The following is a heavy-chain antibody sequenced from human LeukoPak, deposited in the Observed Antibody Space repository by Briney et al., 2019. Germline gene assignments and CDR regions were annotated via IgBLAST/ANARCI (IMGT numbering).Heavy chain of an antibody. CDR2: IYYSGST. Sequence: SETLSLTCTVSGGSISSYYWSWIRQPPGKGLEWIGYIYYSGSTNYNPSLKSRVTISVDTSKNQFSLKLGSVTAADTAVYYCASSQIGVRGVILFDYWGQGTLVTVSS. V-gene: IGHV4-59*01. CDR1: GGSISSYY. CDR3: ASSQIGVRGVILFDY. D-gene: IGHD3-10*01. J-gene: IGHJ4*02.